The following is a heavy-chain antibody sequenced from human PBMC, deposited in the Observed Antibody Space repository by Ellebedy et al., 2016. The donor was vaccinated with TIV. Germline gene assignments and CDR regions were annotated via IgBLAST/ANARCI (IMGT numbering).Heavy chain of an antibody. V-gene: IGHV1-2*02. CDR1: GYTFTGYY. CDR2: INPNSGGT. Sequence: ASVKVSCKASGYTFTGYYMHWVRQAPGQGLEWMGWINPNSGGTNYAQKLQGRVTMTTDTSTSTVYMELRSLRSDDTAVYYCARGYDILTGIFDCWGQGTLVTVSS. D-gene: IGHD3-9*01. CDR3: ARGYDILTGIFDC. J-gene: IGHJ4*02.